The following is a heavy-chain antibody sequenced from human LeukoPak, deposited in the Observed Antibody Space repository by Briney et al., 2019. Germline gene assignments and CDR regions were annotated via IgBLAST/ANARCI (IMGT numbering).Heavy chain of an antibody. CDR1: GYTFTGYY. J-gene: IGHJ3*02. CDR2: INPNSGGT. CDR3: GIGIAVAGDAFDI. D-gene: IGHD6-19*01. Sequence: GASVKVSCKASGYTFTGYYMHWVRQAPGQGLEWMGWINPNSGGTNYAQKFQGRVTMTRDTSISTAYMELSRLRSDDTAVYYCGIGIAVAGDAFDIWGQGTKVTVSS. V-gene: IGHV1-2*02.